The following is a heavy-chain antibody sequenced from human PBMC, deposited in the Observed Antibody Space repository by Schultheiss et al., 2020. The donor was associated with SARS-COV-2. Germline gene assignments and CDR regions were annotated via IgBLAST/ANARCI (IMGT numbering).Heavy chain of an antibody. V-gene: IGHV1-46*01. Sequence: ASVKVSCKASGYTFTGYYMHWVRQAPGQGLEWMGWINPSGGSTSYAQKFQGRVTMTRDTSTSTVYMELSSLRSEDTAVYYCARGRERLYSSSSGADFDYWGQVTLVTVSS. J-gene: IGHJ4*02. D-gene: IGHD6-6*01. CDR2: INPSGGST. CDR3: ARGRERLYSSSSGADFDY. CDR1: GYTFTGYY.